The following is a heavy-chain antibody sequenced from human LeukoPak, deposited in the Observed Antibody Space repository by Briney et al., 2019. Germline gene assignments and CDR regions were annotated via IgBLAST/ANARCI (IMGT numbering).Heavy chain of an antibody. D-gene: IGHD5-24*01. CDR1: GFTLSGYS. J-gene: IGHJ3*02. CDR2: ISSSSSYI. V-gene: IGHV3-21*01. CDR3: ARSPQMATSGHAFDI. Sequence: GGSLRLSCAASGFTLSGYSMNWVRQAPGKGLEWVSSISSSSSYIYYADSVKGRFAISRDNAKKSLDLQMNSLRAEDTAVYYCARSPQMATSGHAFDIWGQGTMVTVSS.